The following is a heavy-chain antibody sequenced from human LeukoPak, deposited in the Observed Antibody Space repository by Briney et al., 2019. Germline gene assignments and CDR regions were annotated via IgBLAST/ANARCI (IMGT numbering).Heavy chain of an antibody. CDR2: IYTSGST. CDR3: ARYYVVAGSGSYYTWFDP. V-gene: IGHV4-61*02. J-gene: IGHJ5*02. CDR1: GDSISSGDYY. Sequence: PSETLSLTCTVSGDSISSGDYYWSWIRQPAGKGLEWIGRIYTSGSTNYNPSLKSRVTISVDTSKNQFSLKLSSVTAADTAVYYCARYYVVAGSGSYYTWFDPWGQGTLVTVSS. D-gene: IGHD3-10*01.